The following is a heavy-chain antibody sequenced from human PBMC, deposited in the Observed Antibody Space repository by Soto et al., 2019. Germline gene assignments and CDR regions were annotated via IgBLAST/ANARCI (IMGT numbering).Heavy chain of an antibody. CDR2: IIPIFGTA. Sequence: QVQLVQSGAEVKKPGSSVKVSCKASGGTFSSYAISWVRQAPGQGLEWMGGIIPIFGTANYAQKFQGRVTITADEAKSPAYRELSSLRSEDTAVYYCARGRPSQDYGDIFDYWGQGTLVTVSS. J-gene: IGHJ4*02. V-gene: IGHV1-69*01. D-gene: IGHD4-17*01. CDR3: ARGRPSQDYGDIFDY. CDR1: GGTFSSYA.